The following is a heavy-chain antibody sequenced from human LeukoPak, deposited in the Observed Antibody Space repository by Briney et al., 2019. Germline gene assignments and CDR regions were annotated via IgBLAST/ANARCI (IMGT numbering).Heavy chain of an antibody. V-gene: IGHV3-23*01. CDR3: AKETARGYGDFDI. CDR1: GFTFSSYA. D-gene: IGHD3-22*01. CDR2: ISGSGGST. J-gene: IGHJ3*02. Sequence: GGSLTLSCAASGFTFSSYAMSWVHQAPCKELEWVSGISGSGGSTYYADSVKGRFTISRATSKNTLYLQMHSLRAEDTAVYYCAKETARGYGDFDIWGQGTTVIGSS.